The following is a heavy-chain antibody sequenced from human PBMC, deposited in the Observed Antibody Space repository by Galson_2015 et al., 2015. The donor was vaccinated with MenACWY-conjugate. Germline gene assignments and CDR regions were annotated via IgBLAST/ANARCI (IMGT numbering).Heavy chain of an antibody. Sequence: SLRLSCAASGFTFRNYWMTWVRQAPGKGLEWVASIKKDGSEKYYVDSVKGRFTISRDNAKNSLYLEMNSLRVEDTAVYSCARGHYGMDNWGRGTLVTVSS. CDR2: IKKDGSEK. CDR3: ARGHYGMDN. V-gene: IGHV3-7*03. CDR1: GFTFRNYW. D-gene: IGHD4-17*01. J-gene: IGHJ4*02.